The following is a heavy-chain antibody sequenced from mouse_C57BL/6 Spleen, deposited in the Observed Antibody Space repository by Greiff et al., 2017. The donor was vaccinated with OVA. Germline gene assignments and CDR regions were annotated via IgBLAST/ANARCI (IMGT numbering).Heavy chain of an antibody. J-gene: IGHJ1*03. V-gene: IGHV1-18*01. CDR1: GYTFTDYN. CDR3: AREYFDV. CDR2: INPNNGGT. Sequence: EVQRVESGPELVKPGASVKIPCKASGYTFTDYNMDWVKQSHGKSLEWIGDINPNNGGTIYNQKFKGKATLTVDKSSSTAYMELRSLTSEDTAVYYCAREYFDVWGTGTTVTVSS.